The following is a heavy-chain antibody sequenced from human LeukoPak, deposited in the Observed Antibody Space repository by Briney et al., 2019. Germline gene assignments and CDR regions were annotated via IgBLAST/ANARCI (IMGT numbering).Heavy chain of an antibody. Sequence: GGSLRLSCAASGFTFSSYNMNWVRQTPGQGLEWVSSITSGSSHIYYADSVKGRFTISRDNAKSSPYLQMNSLRAEDTAVYYCARDAGATVTTNVDYWGQGTLVTVSS. CDR1: GFTFSSYN. J-gene: IGHJ4*02. CDR3: ARDAGATVTTNVDY. CDR2: ITSGSSHI. D-gene: IGHD4-17*01. V-gene: IGHV3-21*01.